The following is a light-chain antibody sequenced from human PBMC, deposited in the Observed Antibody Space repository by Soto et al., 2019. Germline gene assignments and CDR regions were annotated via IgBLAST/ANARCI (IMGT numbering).Light chain of an antibody. Sequence: EIVLTQSPGTLSLSPGERATLSCRASQSVSSSYLAWDQKKPGQAPRLLIYRASSMATGIPERFSGSGYRTDFTLTISRLEPEDFAVYYCQQYGSSRTFGQGTKVEIK. CDR2: RAS. J-gene: IGKJ1*01. CDR3: QQYGSSRT. V-gene: IGKV3-20*01. CDR1: QSVSSSY.